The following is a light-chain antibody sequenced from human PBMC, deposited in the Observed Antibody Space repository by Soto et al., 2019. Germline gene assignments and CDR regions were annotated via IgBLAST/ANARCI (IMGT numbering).Light chain of an antibody. CDR1: SGDVGGYYY. V-gene: IGLV2-14*01. Sequence: QSVLTQPASVSGSPGQSITISCTGTSGDVGGYYYVYWYQQLPGKAPKLMISEVSNRPSGVSNRFSGSKSGNTASLTISGLQAEDEADYYCSSYTAGGTIFGTGTKVTVL. CDR3: SSYTAGGTI. J-gene: IGLJ1*01. CDR2: EVS.